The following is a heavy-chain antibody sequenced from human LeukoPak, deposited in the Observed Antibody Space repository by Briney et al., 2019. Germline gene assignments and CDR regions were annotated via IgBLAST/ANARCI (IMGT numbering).Heavy chain of an antibody. CDR3: AKVSRDGYGLGPLDI. Sequence: GGSLRLSCAASGFTFDDYAMHWVRHAPGKGLEWVSGISWNSGSIGYADSVKGRFTISRDNAKNSLYLQMNSLRAEDTALYYCAKVSRDGYGLGPLDIWGQGTMVTVSS. V-gene: IGHV3-9*01. CDR1: GFTFDDYA. D-gene: IGHD5-12*01. J-gene: IGHJ3*02. CDR2: ISWNSGSI.